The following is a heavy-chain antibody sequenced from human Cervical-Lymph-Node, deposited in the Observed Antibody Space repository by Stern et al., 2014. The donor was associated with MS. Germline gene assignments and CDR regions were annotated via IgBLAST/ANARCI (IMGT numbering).Heavy chain of an antibody. Sequence: VQLVQSGAEVRKPGSSVKVSCNVSGVTFTSDAFNWVRQAPGQGLEWVGGIIPLFGTSNYAPKFQGRVTVTADESTSTTYMELRSLRSEDTALYYGAGGDKKFDYWGQGTLVIVSS. V-gene: IGHV1-69*01. CDR2: IIPLFGTS. CDR3: AGGDKKFDY. CDR1: GVTFTSDA. J-gene: IGHJ4*02. D-gene: IGHD3-16*01.